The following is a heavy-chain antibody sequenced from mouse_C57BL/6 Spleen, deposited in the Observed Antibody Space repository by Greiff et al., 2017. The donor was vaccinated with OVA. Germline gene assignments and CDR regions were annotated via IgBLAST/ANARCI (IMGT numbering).Heavy chain of an antibody. V-gene: IGHV2-2*01. Sequence: VQVVESGPGLVQPSQSLSITCTVSGFSLTSYGVHWVRQSPGKGLEWLGVIWSGGSTDYNAAFISRLSISKDNSKSQVFFKMNSLQADDTAIYYCARSITTAHYYAMDYWGQGTSVTVSS. D-gene: IGHD1-1*01. CDR2: IWSGGST. CDR3: ARSITTAHYYAMDY. CDR1: GFSLTSYG. J-gene: IGHJ4*01.